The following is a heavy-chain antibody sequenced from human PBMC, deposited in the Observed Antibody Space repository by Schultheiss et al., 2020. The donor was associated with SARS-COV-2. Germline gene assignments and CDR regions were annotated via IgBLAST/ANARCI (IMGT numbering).Heavy chain of an antibody. CDR2: IGTAGDT. CDR3: ARPIVLMVYAIPDAFDI. CDR1: GFTFSSYD. Sequence: GGSLRLSCAASGFTFSSYDMHWVRQATGKGLEWVSAIGTAGDTYYPGSVKGRFTISRDNSKNTLYLQMNSLRAEDTAVYYCARPIVLMVYAIPDAFDIWGQGTMVTVSS. D-gene: IGHD2-8*01. J-gene: IGHJ3*02. V-gene: IGHV3-13*01.